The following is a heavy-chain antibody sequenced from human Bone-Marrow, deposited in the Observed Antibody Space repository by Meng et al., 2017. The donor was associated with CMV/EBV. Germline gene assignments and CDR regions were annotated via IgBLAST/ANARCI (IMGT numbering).Heavy chain of an antibody. Sequence: SVKVSCKASGYTFTGYYMHWVRQAPGQGLEWMGGIIPILGIANYAQKFQGRVTITADKSTSTAYMALSSLRSEDTAVYYCASLAAAGANWFDPWGQGTLVTVSS. V-gene: IGHV1-69*10. CDR2: IIPILGIA. D-gene: IGHD6-13*01. CDR1: GYTFTGYY. CDR3: ASLAAAGANWFDP. J-gene: IGHJ5*02.